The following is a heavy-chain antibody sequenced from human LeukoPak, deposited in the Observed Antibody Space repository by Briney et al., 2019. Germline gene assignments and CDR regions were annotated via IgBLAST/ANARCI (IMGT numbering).Heavy chain of an antibody. CDR2: ISSSSSYI. D-gene: IGHD6-13*01. CDR3: ARDWLGSSSFPHLGPLYYGMDV. CDR1: GFTFSSYS. V-gene: IGHV3-21*01. Sequence: GGSLRLSCAASGFTFSSYSMNWVRQAPGKGLEWVSSISSSSSYIYYADSVKGRFTISRDNAKNSLYLQMNSLRAEDTAVYYCARDWLGSSSFPHLGPLYYGMDVWGQGTTVTVSS. J-gene: IGHJ6*02.